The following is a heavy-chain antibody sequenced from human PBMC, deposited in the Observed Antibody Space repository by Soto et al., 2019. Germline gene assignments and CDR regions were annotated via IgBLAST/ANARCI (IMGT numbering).Heavy chain of an antibody. CDR2: IAENGETT. D-gene: IGHD6-13*01. CDR3: AKDLVAAAAS. CDR1: GFTFSNYA. V-gene: IGHV3-23*01. J-gene: IGHJ5*02. Sequence: DGQLLESGGGLGKPGGSLRLSCVGSGFTFSNYAISWVRQAPEKGLQWVSGIAENGETTHYADSVKGRFVISRDNSKNTVYLQMNTLRAEDTAVYYCAKDLVAAAASWGQGTVVTVSS.